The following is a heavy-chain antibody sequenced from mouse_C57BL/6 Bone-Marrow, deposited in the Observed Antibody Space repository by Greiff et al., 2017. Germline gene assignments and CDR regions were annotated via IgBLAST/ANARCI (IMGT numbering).Heavy chain of an antibody. D-gene: IGHD1-1*01. J-gene: IGHJ2*01. CDR2: IRNKANGYTT. CDR3: ARFPRYYYFDY. Sequence: EVKLMESGGGLVQPGGSLSLSCAASGFTFTDYYMSWVRQPPGKALEWLGFIRNKANGYTTEYSASVKGRFTISRDNSKSILYLQMNALRAEDSATYYCARFPRYYYFDYWGQGTTLTVSS. V-gene: IGHV7-3*01. CDR1: GFTFTDYY.